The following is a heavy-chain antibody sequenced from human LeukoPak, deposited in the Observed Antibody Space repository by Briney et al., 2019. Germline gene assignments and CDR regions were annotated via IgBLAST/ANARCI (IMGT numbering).Heavy chain of an antibody. CDR2: MYYSGST. V-gene: IGHV4-59*01. Sequence: SETLSLTCTVSGGSISSYYWSWIRQPPGKGLEYIGYMYYSGSTYHNPSLKSRVTMSVDTSKNQFSLKLSSLTAADTAVYYCARWASGGDVGYIDYWGQGTLVTVSS. CDR1: GGSISSYY. D-gene: IGHD1-26*01. CDR3: ARWASGGDVGYIDY. J-gene: IGHJ4*02.